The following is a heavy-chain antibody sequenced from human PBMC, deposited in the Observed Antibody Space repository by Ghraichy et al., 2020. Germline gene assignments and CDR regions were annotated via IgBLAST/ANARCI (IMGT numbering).Heavy chain of an antibody. V-gene: IGHV3-30*02. Sequence: LSLTCVASGFAFNNYAMHWVRRAPGKGLEWVASIRYNGTTQYYADSEKGRCTITRDNSKNTLFLQLNPLRADDTAIYYCAREFSDILTAYYSENFDHWGQGTLLTVSS. CDR2: IRYNGTTQ. D-gene: IGHD3-9*01. CDR3: AREFSDILTAYYSENFDH. J-gene: IGHJ4*02. CDR1: GFAFNNYA.